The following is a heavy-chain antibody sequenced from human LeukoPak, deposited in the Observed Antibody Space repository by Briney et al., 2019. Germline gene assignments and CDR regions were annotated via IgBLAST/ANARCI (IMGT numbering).Heavy chain of an antibody. D-gene: IGHD6-19*01. Sequence: ASVNVSCKASGYTFTSYDINWVRQATGQGLEWMGWMNPNSGNTGYAQKFQGRGTMTRNTSISTAYMELSSLRSEDTAVYYCASGRSSGGTRLDYWGQGTLVTVSS. V-gene: IGHV1-8*01. CDR2: MNPNSGNT. CDR1: GYTFTSYD. CDR3: ASGRSSGGTRLDY. J-gene: IGHJ4*02.